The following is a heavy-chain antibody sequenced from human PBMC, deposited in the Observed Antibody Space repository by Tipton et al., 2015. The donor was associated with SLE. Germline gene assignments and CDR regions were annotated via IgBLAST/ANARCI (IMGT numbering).Heavy chain of an antibody. CDR1: GGAISISNNF. D-gene: IGHD2-21*01. J-gene: IGHJ4*02. Sequence: TLSLTCTVSGGAISISNNFWDWIRPPPGKGLEWIGTIYYSGRTDYNPSLKSRVTMSVDTSMNQFSLKLNSVTAADTAVYYCARRRFQSASDSWGQGTLVSVSS. V-gene: IGHV4-39*07. CDR2: IYYSGRT. CDR3: ARRRFQSASDS.